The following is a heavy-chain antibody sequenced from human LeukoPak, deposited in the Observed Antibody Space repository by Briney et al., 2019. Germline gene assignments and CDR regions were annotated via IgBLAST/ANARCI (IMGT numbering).Heavy chain of an antibody. J-gene: IGHJ4*02. CDR3: ARTGYYDYVWGSYRRYYFDY. D-gene: IGHD3-16*02. CDR2: MNPNSGNT. Sequence: GASVKVSCKASGYTFTSYDINWVRQATGQGLEWMGWMNPNSGNTGYAQKFQGRVTMTRNTSISTAYMELSSLRSEDTAVYYCARTGYYDYVWGSYRRYYFDYWGQGTLVTVSS. V-gene: IGHV1-8*01. CDR1: GYTFTSYD.